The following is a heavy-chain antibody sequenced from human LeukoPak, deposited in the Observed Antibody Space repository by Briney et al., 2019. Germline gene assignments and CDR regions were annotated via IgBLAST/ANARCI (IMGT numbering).Heavy chain of an antibody. J-gene: IGHJ4*02. D-gene: IGHD3-10*01. CDR1: GFTFGSYW. CDR2: IKQDGSEK. CDR3: AREGDYYGSGSYDNIIDY. V-gene: IGHV3-7*01. Sequence: HPGGSLRLSCAASGFTFGSYWMSWVRQAPGKGLDWVANIKQDGSEKYYVYSVKGRFTISIDNAKTSLYLQMNSLRAEDAAVYYCAREGDYYGSGSYDNIIDYWGQGTLVTVSS.